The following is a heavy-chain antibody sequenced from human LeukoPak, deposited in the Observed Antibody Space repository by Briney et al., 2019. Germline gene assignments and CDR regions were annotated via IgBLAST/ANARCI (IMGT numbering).Heavy chain of an antibody. Sequence: GASVKVPCKASGYTFTSYAMHWVRQAPGQRLEWMGWINAGNGNTKYSQKFQGRVTITRDTSASTAYMELSSLRSEDTAVYYCARGHGLGSGPGYWGQGTLVTVSS. CDR1: GYTFTSYA. J-gene: IGHJ4*02. V-gene: IGHV1-3*01. D-gene: IGHD3-10*01. CDR3: ARGHGLGSGPGY. CDR2: INAGNGNT.